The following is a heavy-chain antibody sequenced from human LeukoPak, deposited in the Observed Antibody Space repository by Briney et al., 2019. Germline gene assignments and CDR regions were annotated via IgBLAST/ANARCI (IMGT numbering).Heavy chain of an antibody. CDR1: GYTFTSYY. V-gene: IGHV1-46*01. J-gene: IGHJ6*02. CDR3: ARGEYSGSWLATNYYYYGMDV. D-gene: IGHD6-13*01. Sequence: ASVKVSCKASGYTFTSYYMHWVRQAPGQGLEWMGIINPSGGSTSYAQKFQGRVTMTRDTSTSTVYMELSSLRSEDTAVYYCARGEYSGSWLATNYYYYGMDVWGQGTTVTVSS. CDR2: INPSGGST.